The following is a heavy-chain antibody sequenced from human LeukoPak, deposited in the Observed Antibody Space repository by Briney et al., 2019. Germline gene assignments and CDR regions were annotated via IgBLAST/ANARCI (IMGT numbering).Heavy chain of an antibody. Sequence: GGSLRLSCAASGFTFSDYYMSWIRQAPGKGLEWVSYISSSSSYTNYADSVKGRFTISRDNAKNSLYLQMNSLRAEDTAVYYCARETTVVTRGWFDPWGQGTLVTVSS. CDR2: ISSSSSYT. CDR3: ARETTVVTRGWFDP. V-gene: IGHV3-11*05. D-gene: IGHD4-23*01. CDR1: GFTFSDYY. J-gene: IGHJ5*02.